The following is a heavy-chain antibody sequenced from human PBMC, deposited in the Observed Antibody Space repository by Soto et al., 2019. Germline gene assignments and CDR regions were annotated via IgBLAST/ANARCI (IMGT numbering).Heavy chain of an antibody. CDR1: GNSFTSYT. CDR2: INAGSGNT. Sequence: ASVKVSCKASGNSFTSYTIHWMRQAPGQRLEWMGWINAGSGNTGYSQKFQGRVTITRGTSASTAYMELSSLKSEDTAVYYCATEGDVPWGQGTLVTVSS. CDR3: ATEGDVP. V-gene: IGHV1-3*01. J-gene: IGHJ5*02. D-gene: IGHD1-26*01.